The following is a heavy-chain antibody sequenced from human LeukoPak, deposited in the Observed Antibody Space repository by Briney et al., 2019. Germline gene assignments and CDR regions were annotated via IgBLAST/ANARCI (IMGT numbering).Heavy chain of an antibody. J-gene: IGHJ4*02. CDR1: GFTFSSYG. CDR2: IQYDGSNE. Sequence: GGSLRLSCAASGFTFSSYGMHWVRQAPGKGLEWVAYIQYDGSNEQYADSVKGRFSISRDSSMNTLYLQMNSLRAEDTAVYYCAKGSTRQQLSNYFDYWGQGTLVTVSS. V-gene: IGHV3-30*02. CDR3: AKGSTRQQLSNYFDY. D-gene: IGHD6-13*01.